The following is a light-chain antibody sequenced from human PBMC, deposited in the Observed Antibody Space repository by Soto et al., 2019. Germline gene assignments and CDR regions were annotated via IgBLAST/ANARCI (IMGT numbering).Light chain of an antibody. V-gene: IGLV2-14*01. J-gene: IGLJ1*01. Sequence: QSVLTQPASGSGSPGQSITISCTGTSSDVGGYNYVSWYQQHPGKAPKLMIYEVSNRPSGVSNRFSGSKSGHTASLTISGLQAGDEADYYCSSYTSSSTPYVFGTGTKVTVL. CDR2: EVS. CDR3: SSYTSSSTPYV. CDR1: SSDVGGYNY.